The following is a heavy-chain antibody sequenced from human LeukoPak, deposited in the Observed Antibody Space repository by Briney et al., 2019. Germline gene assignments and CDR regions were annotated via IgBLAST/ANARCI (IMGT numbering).Heavy chain of an antibody. CDR2: ISAYNGNT. J-gene: IGHJ4*02. Sequence: ASVKVSCKASGYTFTSYGISWVRQAPGQGLEWMGWISAYNGNTNYAQKLQGRVTMTTDTSTSTAYMELRSLRSDDTAVYCCARSRYDYVWGSYRPGYFDYWGQGTLVTVSS. V-gene: IGHV1-18*01. D-gene: IGHD3-16*02. CDR1: GYTFTSYG. CDR3: ARSRYDYVWGSYRPGYFDY.